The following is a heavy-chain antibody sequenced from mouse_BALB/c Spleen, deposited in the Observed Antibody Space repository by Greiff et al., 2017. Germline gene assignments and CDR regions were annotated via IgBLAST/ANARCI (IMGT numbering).Heavy chain of an antibody. CDR1: GYTFTSYY. CDR2: IYPGNVNT. CDR3: ARWVDYGNYVGAMDY. V-gene: IGHV1S56*01. J-gene: IGHJ4*01. D-gene: IGHD2-1*01. Sequence: QVQLQQSGPELVKPGASVRISCKASGYTFTSYYIHWVKQRPGQGLEWIGWIYPGNVNTKYNEKFKGKATLTADKSSSTAYMQLSSLTSEDSAVYFCARWVDYGNYVGAMDYWGQGTSVTVSS.